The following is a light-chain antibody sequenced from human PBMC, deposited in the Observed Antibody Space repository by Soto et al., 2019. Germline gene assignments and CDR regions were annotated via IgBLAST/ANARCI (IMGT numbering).Light chain of an antibody. CDR2: KAS. J-gene: IGKJ1*01. CDR1: QVISSY. CDR3: LQHNTYPQA. Sequence: DIQLTQAPSFLSASAGDRVTITCRASQVISSYLAWYQQKPGRAPKLLIYKASSLESGVPSRFSGSGSGTEFTLTISSLQPEDFATYYCLQHNTYPQAFGQGTKVDIK. V-gene: IGKV1-9*01.